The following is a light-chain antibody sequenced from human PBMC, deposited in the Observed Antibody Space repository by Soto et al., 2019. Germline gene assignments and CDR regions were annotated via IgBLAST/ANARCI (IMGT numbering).Light chain of an antibody. CDR2: GAS. V-gene: IGKV3-15*01. J-gene: IGKJ2*01. CDR1: QSISSD. Sequence: EIVMTQSPATLSVSPGERATLSCRASQSISSDLAWYQQKPGQPPRLLIYGASTRATGVPARFTGSGSGSDFTLTISGLQSEDFAVYYCQQCHNWPLTFGQGTRLEI. CDR3: QQCHNWPLT.